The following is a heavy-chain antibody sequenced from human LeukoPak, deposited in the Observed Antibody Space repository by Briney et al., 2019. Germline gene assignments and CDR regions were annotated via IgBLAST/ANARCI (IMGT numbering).Heavy chain of an antibody. Sequence: SETLSLTCTVSGGSISSSSYYWGWIRQPPGKGLEWIGSIYYSGSTYYNPSLKSRVTISVDTSKNQFSLKLSSVTAADTAVYYCARQKYDFWRGYYTVPYNWGQGTLVTVSS. CDR2: IYYSGST. CDR1: GGSISSSSYY. CDR3: ARQKYDFWRGYYTVPYN. J-gene: IGHJ4*02. V-gene: IGHV4-39*01. D-gene: IGHD3-3*01.